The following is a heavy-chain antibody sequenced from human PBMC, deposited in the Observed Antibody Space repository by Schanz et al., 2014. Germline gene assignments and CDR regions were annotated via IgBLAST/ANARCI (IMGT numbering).Heavy chain of an antibody. CDR3: ARDKGGYYPFDY. V-gene: IGHV3-7*01. CDR1: RFTFSSYT. J-gene: IGHJ4*02. D-gene: IGHD3-3*01. CDR2: IKQDESER. Sequence: VQLVESGGGVVQPGRSLRLSCAASRFTFSSYTMHWVRQAPGKGLEWVANIKQDESERSYVDSVKGRFTISRDNAKNSLYLQMTSLRAEDTAVYYCARDKGGYYPFDYWGQGTLVTVSS.